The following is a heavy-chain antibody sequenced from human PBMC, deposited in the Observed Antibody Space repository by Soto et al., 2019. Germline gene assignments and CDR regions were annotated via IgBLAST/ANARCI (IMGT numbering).Heavy chain of an antibody. D-gene: IGHD1-1*01. V-gene: IGHV4-59*01. CDR2: IYYSGST. CDR1: GGSISSYY. CDR3: AREGDWTFDY. J-gene: IGHJ4*02. Sequence: PSETLSLTCTVSGGSISSYYWSWIRQPPGKGLEWIGYIYYSGSTNYNPSLKSRVTISVDTSKNQFSLKLSSVTAADTAVYYCAREGDWTFDYWGQGTLVTVSS.